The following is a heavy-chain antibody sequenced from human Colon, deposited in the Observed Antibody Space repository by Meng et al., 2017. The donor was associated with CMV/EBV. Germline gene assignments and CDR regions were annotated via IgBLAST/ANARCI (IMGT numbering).Heavy chain of an antibody. V-gene: IGHV2-5*02. D-gene: IGHD3-3*01. J-gene: IGHJ4*02. CDR1: GFSLSSSGVG. CDR2: IYWDDDK. CDR3: AHSDFWSGYTIYYFDY. Sequence: QIPFEGSGPTLVKYTKTLTLTCTFSGFSLSSSGVGVGWIRQPPGKALEWLALIYWDDDKTYNPSLKSRLTITKDTSKNQVVLTLTNMDPVDTATYYCAHSDFWSGYTIYYFDYWGQGTLVTVSS.